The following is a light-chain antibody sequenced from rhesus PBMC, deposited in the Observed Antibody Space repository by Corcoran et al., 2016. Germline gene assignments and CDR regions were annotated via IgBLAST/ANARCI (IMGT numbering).Light chain of an antibody. CDR1: QSVSSY. CDR2: VAS. J-gene: IGKJ1*01. CDR3: HQYGNWPQT. Sequence: EIVMTQSPATLSLSPGERATLSCRASQSVSSYVAWYQQKPDQAPRLLIFVASSRATGIPDRFSGSGSGTDFTLTISSLEPEDFAVYYCHQYGNWPQTFGQGTKVEIK. V-gene: IGKV3S9*01.